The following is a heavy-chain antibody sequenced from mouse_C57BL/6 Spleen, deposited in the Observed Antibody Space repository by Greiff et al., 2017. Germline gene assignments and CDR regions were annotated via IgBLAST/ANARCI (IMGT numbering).Heavy chain of an antibody. V-gene: IGHV5-16*01. CDR3: AREVDGYVFDY. D-gene: IGHD2-3*01. CDR1: GFTFSDYY. Sequence: DVMLVESEGGLVQPGSSMKLSCTASGFTFSDYYMAWVRQVPEKGLEWVANINYDDSSTDYLDSFKSHFILSRDNAKNILYLQMSSLKSEDTATYYCAREVDGYVFDYWGQGTTLTVSS. J-gene: IGHJ2*01. CDR2: INYDDSST.